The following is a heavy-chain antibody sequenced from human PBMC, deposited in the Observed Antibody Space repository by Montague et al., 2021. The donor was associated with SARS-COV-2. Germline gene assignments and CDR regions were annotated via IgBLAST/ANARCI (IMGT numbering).Heavy chain of an antibody. CDR3: AVELNYFFDY. J-gene: IGHJ4*02. V-gene: IGHV4-39*01. CDR1: GDSITNTRYF. D-gene: IGHD1-7*01. CDR2: IYHNGKT. Sequence: SETLSLTCNVSGDSITNTRYFWGWIRRPPGKALEWIGSIYHNGKTYYNPSLERRALLSIDTSKNQFSLRLSSVIASDTAVYYCAVELNYFFDYWGQGFLVSVSS.